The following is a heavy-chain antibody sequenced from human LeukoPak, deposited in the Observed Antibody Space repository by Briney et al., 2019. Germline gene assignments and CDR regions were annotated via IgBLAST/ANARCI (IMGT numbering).Heavy chain of an antibody. D-gene: IGHD5-12*01. CDR3: ARGPLGGGYTYFDY. CDR2: MYHTESS. CDR1: GGSVSSADYY. V-gene: IGHV4-61*08. Sequence: SETLSLTCTVSGGSVSSADYYWTWIRQPPGKGLEWIGYMYHTESSNYNHFLKSRVTISVDTSKNQFSLKLSSVTAADTAVYYCARGPLGGGYTYFDYWGQGTLVTVSS. J-gene: IGHJ4*02.